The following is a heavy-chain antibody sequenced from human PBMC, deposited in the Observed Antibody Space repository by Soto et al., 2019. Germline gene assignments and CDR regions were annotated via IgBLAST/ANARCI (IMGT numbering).Heavy chain of an antibody. CDR3: ARENSYFDY. J-gene: IGHJ4*02. V-gene: IGHV1-18*01. CDR2: ISAYNANA. CDR1: GYTFRNFG. Sequence: QIQLLQSGAEVKKPGASVKVTCKASGYTFRNFGISWVRQAPGQRLEWMGWISAYNANANYAQKFQGRLTMTADTSTSTAYMELRSLRSDDTAVYYCARENSYFDYWGQGTLVTVSS.